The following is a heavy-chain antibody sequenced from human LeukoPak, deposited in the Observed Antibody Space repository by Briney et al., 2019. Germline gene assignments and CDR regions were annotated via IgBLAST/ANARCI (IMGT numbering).Heavy chain of an antibody. CDR2: ISSSSSTI. CDR3: ARSPSGRYSLIGFLEN. Sequence: GGSLRLSCAASGFTFSSYSMNWVRQAPGKGLEWVSYISSSSSTIYYADSVKGRFTISRDNAKNSLHLQMNSLRAEDTAIYYCARSPSGRYSLIGFLENWGQGTLVTVSS. D-gene: IGHD1-26*01. V-gene: IGHV3-48*04. J-gene: IGHJ4*02. CDR1: GFTFSSYS.